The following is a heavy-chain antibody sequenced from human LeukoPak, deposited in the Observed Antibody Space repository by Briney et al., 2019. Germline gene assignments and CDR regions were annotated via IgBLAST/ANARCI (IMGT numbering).Heavy chain of an antibody. Sequence: ASVKVSCKASGYTFTSYGISWVRQAPGQGLEGMGWISAYNGNTNYAQKLQGRVTMTTDTSTSTAYMELRSLRSDDTAVYYCAREALSWQLVPYYYYGMDVWGQGTTVTVSS. J-gene: IGHJ6*02. D-gene: IGHD6-13*01. V-gene: IGHV1-18*01. CDR3: AREALSWQLVPYYYYGMDV. CDR1: GYTFTSYG. CDR2: ISAYNGNT.